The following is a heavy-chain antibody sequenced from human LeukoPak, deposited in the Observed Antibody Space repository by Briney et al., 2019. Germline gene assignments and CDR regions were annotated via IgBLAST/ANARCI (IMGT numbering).Heavy chain of an antibody. CDR3: ARDCIGCHGFDY. V-gene: IGHV3-23*01. CDR2: ISGSGGST. D-gene: IGHD2-15*01. J-gene: IGHJ4*02. Sequence: TGGSLRLSCAASGFTFSSYAMSWVRQAPGKGLEWVSAISGSGGSTYYADSVKGRFTISRDNSKNTLYLQMNSLRAEDTAVYYCARDCIGCHGFDYWGQGTLVTVSS. CDR1: GFTFSSYA.